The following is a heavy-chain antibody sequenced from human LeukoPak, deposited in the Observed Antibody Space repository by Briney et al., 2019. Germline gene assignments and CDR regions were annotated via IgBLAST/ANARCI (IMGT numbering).Heavy chain of an antibody. D-gene: IGHD5-12*01. CDR1: GYTFTSYW. CDR3: ERDKSVRDIAWCFNP. J-gene: IGHJ5*02. V-gene: IGHV1-46*01. CDR2: ISPSGGST. Sequence: ASVKVSCKAFGYTFTSYWMHWVRQAPGQGPEWMGVISPSGGSTIYAQKFKGRVTLTRDTSTSTDYLELSSLRSEDTAVYYCERDKSVRDIAWCFNPWGQGTLFTVSS.